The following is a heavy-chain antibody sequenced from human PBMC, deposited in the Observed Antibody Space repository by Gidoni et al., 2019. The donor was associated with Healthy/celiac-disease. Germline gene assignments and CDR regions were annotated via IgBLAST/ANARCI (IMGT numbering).Heavy chain of an antibody. J-gene: IGHJ6*02. CDR3: ARAYCSSTSCYTRDYYYYGMDV. CDR2: INHSGST. Sequence: QVQLQQWGAGLLKPSETLSLTCAVYGGSFSGYYWSWIRQPPGKGLEWIGEINHSGSTNYNPSLKSRVTISVDTSKNQFSLKLSSVTAADTAVYYCARAYCSSTSCYTRDYYYYGMDVWGQGTTVTVSS. CDR1: GGSFSGYY. V-gene: IGHV4-34*01. D-gene: IGHD2-2*02.